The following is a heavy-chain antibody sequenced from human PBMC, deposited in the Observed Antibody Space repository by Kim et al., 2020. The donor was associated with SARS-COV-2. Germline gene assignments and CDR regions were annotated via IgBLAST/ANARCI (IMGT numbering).Heavy chain of an antibody. CDR3: ARDPYIYGSGSYYYYYGM. CDR2: IYYSGRT. D-gene: IGHD3-10*01. CDR1: GGSISSYY. V-gene: IGHV4-59*01. J-gene: IGHJ6*01. Sequence: SETLSLTCTVSGGSISSYYWSWIRQPPGKGLEWIGYIYYSGRTNYNPSLKSRVTISVDTSKNQFSLKLSSVTAADTAVYYCARDPYIYGSGSYYYYYGM.